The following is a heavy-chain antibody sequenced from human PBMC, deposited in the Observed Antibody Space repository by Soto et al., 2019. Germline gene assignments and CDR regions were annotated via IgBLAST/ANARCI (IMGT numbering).Heavy chain of an antibody. V-gene: IGHV1-18*01. Sequence: VKVSCKASGYTFTSYGISWVRQAPGQGLEWMGWISAYNGNTNYAQKLQGRVTMTTDTSTSTAYMELRSLRSDDTAVYYCARDIVVVTAIDYFDYWGQGTLVTVSS. D-gene: IGHD2-21*02. CDR1: GYTFTSYG. CDR3: ARDIVVVTAIDYFDY. CDR2: ISAYNGNT. J-gene: IGHJ4*02.